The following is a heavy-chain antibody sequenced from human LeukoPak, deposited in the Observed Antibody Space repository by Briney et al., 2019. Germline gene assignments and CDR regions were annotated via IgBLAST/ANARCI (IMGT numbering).Heavy chain of an antibody. CDR2: INQDGSEK. D-gene: IGHD3-10*01. J-gene: IGHJ4*02. CDR1: GFTFSSYW. Sequence: GGSLRLSCAASGFTFSSYWMHWVRQAPGKGLEWVANINQDGSEKYYVDSVKGRFTISRDNAKNSLSLQMNSLRAEDTAVYYCARPYYYSSGSLPYWGQGTLVTVSS. V-gene: IGHV3-7*01. CDR3: ARPYYYSSGSLPY.